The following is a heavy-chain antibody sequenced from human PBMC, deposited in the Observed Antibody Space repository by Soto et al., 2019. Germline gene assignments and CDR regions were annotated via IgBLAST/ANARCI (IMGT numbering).Heavy chain of an antibody. D-gene: IGHD6-19*01. CDR1: GFTFTSSA. J-gene: IGHJ4*02. CDR3: AADVRYSRGRMIDY. V-gene: IGHV1-58*01. Sequence: QMQLVQSGPEVKKPGTSVKVSCKASGFTFTSSAVQWVRQARGQRLEWIGWIVVGSGNTNYAQKFQERVTITRDMSKSTAYLELSSLRSEDTAVYYCAADVRYSRGRMIDYWGQGTLVTVSS. CDR2: IVVGSGNT.